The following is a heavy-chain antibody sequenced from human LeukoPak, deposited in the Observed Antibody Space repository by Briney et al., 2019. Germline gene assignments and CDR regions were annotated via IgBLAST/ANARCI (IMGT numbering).Heavy chain of an antibody. J-gene: IGHJ5*02. V-gene: IGHV3-48*03. Sequence: GGSLRLSCAASGFTFSSYEMDWVRQAPGKGLEWVSYISSSGSTIYYADSVKGRFTISRDNAKNSLYLQMNALRAGDTAVYYCARLSPTTLYDSRGWFDPWGQGTLVTVSS. D-gene: IGHD3-3*01. CDR1: GFTFSSYE. CDR2: ISSSGSTI. CDR3: ARLSPTTLYDSRGWFDP.